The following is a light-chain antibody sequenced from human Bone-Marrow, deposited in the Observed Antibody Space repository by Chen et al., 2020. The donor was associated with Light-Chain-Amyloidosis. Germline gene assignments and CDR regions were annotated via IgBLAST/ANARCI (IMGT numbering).Light chain of an antibody. Sequence: QSALTQRAPVSGSSGQSFTISCTGTSSDVGGDNHVSWYQQHPDKAPKLMIYEVTNRPSWVPDRFSGSKSDNTASLTISGLQTEDEADYFCSSYTITNTLVFGSGTRVTVL. CDR1: SSDVGGDNH. CDR3: SSYTITNTLV. V-gene: IGLV2-14*01. J-gene: IGLJ1*01. CDR2: EVT.